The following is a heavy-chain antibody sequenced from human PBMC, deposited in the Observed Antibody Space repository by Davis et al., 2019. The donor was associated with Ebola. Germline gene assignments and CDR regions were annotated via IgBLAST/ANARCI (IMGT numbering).Heavy chain of an antibody. J-gene: IGHJ3*01. D-gene: IGHD3-9*01. Sequence: GGSLRLSCAASGFTFSSYWMSWVRQAPGKGLEWVANIKQDGSEKYYVDSVKGRFTISRDNAKNSLYLQMNSLRAEDTAVYYCVRLTGNDAFDLWGQGTMVTVSS. CDR1: GFTFSSYW. CDR3: VRLTGNDAFDL. V-gene: IGHV3-7*01. CDR2: IKQDGSEK.